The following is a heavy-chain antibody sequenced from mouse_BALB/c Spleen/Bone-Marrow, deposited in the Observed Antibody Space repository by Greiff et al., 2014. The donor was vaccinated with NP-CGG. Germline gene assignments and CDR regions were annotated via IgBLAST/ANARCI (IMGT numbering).Heavy chain of an antibody. D-gene: IGHD2-1*01. CDR3: TRDVGNYYAMDY. J-gene: IGHJ4*01. CDR2: INPYTGET. Sequence: SGPELVKPGASMKISCKASGFSFTGYTMNWVKQSHGKNLEWIGLINPYTGETSYNQKFKGKATLTVDKSSSTAYMELLSLTSEDSAVYCCTRDVGNYYAMDYWGQGTSVTVSS. CDR1: GFSFTGYT. V-gene: IGHV1-26*01.